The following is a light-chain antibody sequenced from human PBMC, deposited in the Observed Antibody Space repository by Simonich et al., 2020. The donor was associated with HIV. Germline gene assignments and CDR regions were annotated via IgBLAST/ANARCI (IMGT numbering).Light chain of an antibody. V-gene: IGKV3D-20*01. CDR2: DAS. CDR1: PRVSDSV. Sequence: EIVLTQSPGTLSLSPGERATLSCSASPRVSDSVLAWYQPKPGLAPRLLLYDASSRATGTPDRFSGSGSGTDFTLTISRLEPEDFAVYYCQQYGSSPFTFGPGTKVDIK. J-gene: IGKJ3*01. CDR3: QQYGSSPFT.